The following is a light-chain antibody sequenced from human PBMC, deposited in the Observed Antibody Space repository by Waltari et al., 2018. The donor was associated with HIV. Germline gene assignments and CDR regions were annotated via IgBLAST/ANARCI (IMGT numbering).Light chain of an antibody. CDR1: SSAIGSFDY. V-gene: IGLV2-14*03. Sequence: SALTPPASVSGSPGQSITISCLGASSAIGSFDYVSWYQQHPDKAPKLILYDVTYRPSGVSGRFSGSRSGSMASLTISGLQPEDEADYFCCSYSDSGTILFGGGTRVTVL. CDR2: DVT. CDR3: CSYSDSGTIL. J-gene: IGLJ2*01.